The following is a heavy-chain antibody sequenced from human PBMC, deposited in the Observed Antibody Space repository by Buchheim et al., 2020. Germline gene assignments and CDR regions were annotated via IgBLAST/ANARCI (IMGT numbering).Heavy chain of an antibody. J-gene: IGHJ4*02. V-gene: IGHV2-5*01. Sequence: QITLKESGPTLVKPTQTLTLTCTFSGFSLSTSGVGVGWIRQPPGKALEWLALIYLNDDKRYSPSLKSRLTITKDTSTHQVVLTMTNMDPVDTATYYCAHRPYGGYPVDYWGQGTL. CDR3: AHRPYGGYPVDY. CDR2: IYLNDDK. CDR1: GFSLSTSGVG. D-gene: IGHD5-12*01.